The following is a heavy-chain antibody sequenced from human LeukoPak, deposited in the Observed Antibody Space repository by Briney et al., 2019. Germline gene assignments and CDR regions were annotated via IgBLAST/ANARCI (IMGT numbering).Heavy chain of an antibody. J-gene: IGHJ4*02. Sequence: GGSLRLSCAASGFTFSSNYMSWVRQAPGKGLEWVSVIYSGGSTYYADSVKGRFTISRDNSKNTLYLQMNSLRAEDTAVYYCARAHYYYDSSGYSFDYWGQGTLVTVSS. V-gene: IGHV3-53*01. CDR1: GFTFSSNY. D-gene: IGHD3-22*01. CDR3: ARAHYYYDSSGYSFDY. CDR2: IYSGGST.